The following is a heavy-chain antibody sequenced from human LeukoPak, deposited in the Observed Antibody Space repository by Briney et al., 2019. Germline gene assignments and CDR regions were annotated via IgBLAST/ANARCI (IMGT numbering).Heavy chain of an antibody. CDR1: GFTFSDYA. Sequence: GRSLRLSCAASGFTFSDYAMHWVRQAPGQGLEWMGWINPNSGGTNYAQKFQGWVTMTRDTSISTAYMELSRLRSDDTAVYYCAREADSSGYYSVNFDYWGQGTLVTVSS. D-gene: IGHD3-22*01. J-gene: IGHJ4*02. CDR2: INPNSGGT. CDR3: AREADSSGYYSVNFDY. V-gene: IGHV1-2*04.